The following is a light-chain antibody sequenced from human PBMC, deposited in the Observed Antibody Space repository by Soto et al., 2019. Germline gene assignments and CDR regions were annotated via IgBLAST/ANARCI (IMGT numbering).Light chain of an antibody. V-gene: IGLV2-14*03. Sequence: QSALTQPASVSGSPGQSIAISCIGVRTDGDGHDYVSWYQQHPGQAPQLIIYDVYNRPSGVSDRFSGSKSGNTASLVISGLQAEDEADYFCTSYTAISPFDVFGAGTKLTVL. J-gene: IGLJ1*01. CDR1: RTDGDGHDY. CDR3: TSYTAISPFDV. CDR2: DVY.